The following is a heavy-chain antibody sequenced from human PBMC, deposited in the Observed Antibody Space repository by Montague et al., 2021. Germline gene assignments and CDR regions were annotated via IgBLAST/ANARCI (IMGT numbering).Heavy chain of an antibody. D-gene: IGHD7-27*01. CDR2: IYDSGTT. V-gene: IGHV4-59*08. CDR3: ARRLGIRAPFDY. CDR1: GGSISEFY. Sequence: ETLSLTCTVTGGSISEFYWSWIRQSPEKGLQWIGYIYDSGTTNYNPSLKSRVTISADTSMDQFSLNLRSVTAADTAVYFCARRLGIRAPFDYWGQGTLVTVSS. J-gene: IGHJ4*02.